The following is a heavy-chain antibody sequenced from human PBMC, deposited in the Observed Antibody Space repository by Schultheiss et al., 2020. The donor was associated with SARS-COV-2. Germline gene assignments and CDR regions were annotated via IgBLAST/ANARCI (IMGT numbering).Heavy chain of an antibody. D-gene: IGHD3-3*01. CDR1: GFIFSEAW. V-gene: IGHV3-30*01. J-gene: IGHJ6*03. Sequence: GGSLRLSCAVSGFIFSEAWMNWVRQAPGKGLEWVTVISYDGSNKYYADSVRGRFTISRDNSKNTLYLQMNSLRAEDTAVYYCARDGGEGITIFGVVRHYYYMDVWGKGTTVTVSS. CDR3: ARDGGEGITIFGVVRHYYYMDV. CDR2: ISYDGSNK.